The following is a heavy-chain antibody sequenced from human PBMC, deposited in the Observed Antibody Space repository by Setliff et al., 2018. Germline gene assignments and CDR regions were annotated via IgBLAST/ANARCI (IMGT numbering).Heavy chain of an antibody. CDR3: ARTGTYRYFDY. Sequence: SETLSLTCTVSGASITNINYYWGLIRQPPGKGLEWIGRIYYRGDTYYNASLKGRLTISVDTAQNQFSLRPTSVTAADTAVYYCARTGTYRYFDYWGQGALVTVSS. D-gene: IGHD1-1*01. J-gene: IGHJ4*02. CDR1: GASITNINYY. CDR2: IYYRGDT. V-gene: IGHV4-39*01.